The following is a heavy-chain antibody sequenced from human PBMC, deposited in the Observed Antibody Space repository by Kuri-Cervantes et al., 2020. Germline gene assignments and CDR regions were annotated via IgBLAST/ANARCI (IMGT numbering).Heavy chain of an antibody. CDR3: ARGIAAAGEGFDY. D-gene: IGHD6-13*01. J-gene: IGHJ4*02. CDR1: GFTFSDYY. CDR2: ISSGATTI. Sequence: GGSLRLSCAGSGFTFSDYYMSWIRQAPGKGLEWVSYISSGATTIYYADSVKGRFTISRDNAKNSLYLQMNSLRAEDTAVYYCARGIAAAGEGFDYWGQGTLVTVSS. V-gene: IGHV3-11*01.